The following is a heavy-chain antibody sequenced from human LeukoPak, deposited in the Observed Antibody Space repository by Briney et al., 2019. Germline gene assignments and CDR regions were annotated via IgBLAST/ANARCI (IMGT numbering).Heavy chain of an antibody. Sequence: GESLKISCKGSGYSFTSYWIGWVRQMPGKGLEWRGSIYPGDSDTRYRPSFQGQVTISADKYISTAYLQWSSLKASDPAMYYCARLIGRDRILDYWGQGTLVTVSS. V-gene: IGHV5-51*01. CDR3: ARLIGRDRILDY. CDR1: GYSFTSYW. J-gene: IGHJ4*02. D-gene: IGHD1-26*01. CDR2: IYPGDSDT.